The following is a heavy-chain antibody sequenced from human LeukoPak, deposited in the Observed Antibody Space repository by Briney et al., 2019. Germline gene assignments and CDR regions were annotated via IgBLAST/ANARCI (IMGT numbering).Heavy chain of an antibody. Sequence: ASVKVSCKASGGTFSSYAMSWVRQAPGQGPEWMGWMNSNSGNTVYAQKFQGRLTINRNTSISTAYMELSSLRSEDTAMYYCARGGRRITIFGVAAMAYYFDYWGQGTLVTVSS. CDR3: ARGGRRITIFGVAAMAYYFDY. CDR2: MNSNSGNT. J-gene: IGHJ4*02. D-gene: IGHD3-3*01. V-gene: IGHV1-8*03. CDR1: GGTFSSYA.